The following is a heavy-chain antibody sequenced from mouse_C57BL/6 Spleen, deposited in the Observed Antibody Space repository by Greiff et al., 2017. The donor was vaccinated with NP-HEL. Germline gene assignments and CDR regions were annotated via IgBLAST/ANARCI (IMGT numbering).Heavy chain of an antibody. CDR1: GYTFTSYD. CDR3: ARRDYYGSSLFDY. J-gene: IGHJ2*01. CDR2: IYPRDGST. D-gene: IGHD1-1*01. V-gene: IGHV1-85*01. Sequence: LVESGPELVKPGASVKLSCKASGYTFTSYDINWVKQRPGQGLEWIGWIYPRDGSTKYNEKFKGKATLTVDTSSSTAYMELHSLTSEDSAVYFCARRDYYGSSLFDYWGQGTTLTVSS.